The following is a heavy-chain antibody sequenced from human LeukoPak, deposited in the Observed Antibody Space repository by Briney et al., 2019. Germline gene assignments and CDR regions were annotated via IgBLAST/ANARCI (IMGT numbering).Heavy chain of an antibody. J-gene: IGHJ6*02. CDR2: IYSGGNT. CDR1: GFTFSSYA. CDR3: TRDLTTSYGMDV. Sequence: GGSLRLSCAASGFTFSSYAMSWVRQAPGKGLEWVSVIYSGGNTYYADSVKGRFTISRDNSKNTLYLQMNSLRAEDTAVYYCTRDLTTSYGMDVWGQGTTVTVSS. D-gene: IGHD4-11*01. V-gene: IGHV3-66*01.